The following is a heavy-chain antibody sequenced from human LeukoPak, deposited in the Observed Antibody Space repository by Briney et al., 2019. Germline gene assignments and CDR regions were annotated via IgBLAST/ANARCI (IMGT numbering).Heavy chain of an antibody. CDR1: GYTFTGYY. Sequence: ASVTVSCKASGYTFTGYYMHWVRQAPGQGLEWMGWINPNSGGTNYAQKFQGRVTITRDTSISTAYMELSRLRSDDTAVYYCARDGWGYGSGSYGRGGDETYYFDYWGQGTLVTVSS. D-gene: IGHD3-10*01. J-gene: IGHJ4*02. CDR2: INPNSGGT. CDR3: ARDGWGYGSGSYGRGGDETYYFDY. V-gene: IGHV1-2*02.